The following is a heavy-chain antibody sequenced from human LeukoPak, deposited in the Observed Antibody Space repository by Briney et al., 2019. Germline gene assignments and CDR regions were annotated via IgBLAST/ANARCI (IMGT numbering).Heavy chain of an antibody. CDR3: ASWPVGWYGEDS. Sequence: GGSLRLSCAATGLSVSSNFMSWVRQAPGKGLEWVSVIYGGGSTYYADSVKGRFTISRDTPKNTLYLQMNTLRVEDTAVYYCASWPVGWYGEDSWGQGTLVTVSS. CDR2: IYGGGST. J-gene: IGHJ4*02. CDR1: GLSVSSNF. D-gene: IGHD6-19*01. V-gene: IGHV3-53*01.